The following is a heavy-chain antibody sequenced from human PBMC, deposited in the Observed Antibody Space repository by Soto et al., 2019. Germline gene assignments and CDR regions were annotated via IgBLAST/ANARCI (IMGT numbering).Heavy chain of an antibody. V-gene: IGHV3-23*01. D-gene: IGHD3-10*01. CDR1: GFTFSINA. J-gene: IGHJ4*02. CDR3: AKSLRGIIIDFDC. Sequence: GGSLRLSCAASGFTFSINAMSWVRQAPGKGLEWVSAISGSGGSTYSVDSVKGRFTISRDNSKNTLYLQMNSLRAEDTAVYYCAKSLRGIIIDFDCWGQGTLVTV. CDR2: ISGSGGST.